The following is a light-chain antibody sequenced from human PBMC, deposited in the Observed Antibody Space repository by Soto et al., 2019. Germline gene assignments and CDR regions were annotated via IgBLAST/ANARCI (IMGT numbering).Light chain of an antibody. CDR3: QQYYSNPGT. Sequence: DIVMTQSPDSLAVSLGERATINCKSGQSVLYSSNNNNYLAWYQQEPGQPPKLLIYWASTRESGVPDRFRGSGSGTDFTLTISSLQAEDVAVYYCQQYYSNPGTFGQGTKVDIK. V-gene: IGKV4-1*01. J-gene: IGKJ1*01. CDR1: QSVLYSSNNNNY. CDR2: WAS.